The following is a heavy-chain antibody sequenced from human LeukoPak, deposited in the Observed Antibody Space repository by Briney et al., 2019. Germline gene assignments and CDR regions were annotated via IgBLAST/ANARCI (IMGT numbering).Heavy chain of an antibody. CDR2: ISSSGYTI. Sequence: PGGSLRLSCAASGFTFSTYEMKWVRQAPGKGLEWVSYISSSGYTIYYADSVKGRFTISRDNAKNSLYLQMNSLRAEDTAVYYCARGYSSYDGEYFQHWGQGTLVTVSS. V-gene: IGHV3-48*03. D-gene: IGHD6-13*01. J-gene: IGHJ1*01. CDR1: GFTFSTYE. CDR3: ARGYSSYDGEYFQH.